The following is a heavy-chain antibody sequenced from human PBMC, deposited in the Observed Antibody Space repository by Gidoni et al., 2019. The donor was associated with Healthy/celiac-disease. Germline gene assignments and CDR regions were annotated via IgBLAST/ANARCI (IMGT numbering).Heavy chain of an antibody. CDR3: ARATTHRRIGYSSRGLVGTGFDY. D-gene: IGHD6-19*01. CDR2: IYYSGST. Sequence: QVQLQESGPGLVKPSETLSLTCTVSGGSISSYYWSWIRQPPGKGLEWSGYIYYSGSTNYNPSLKSRFTISVDTSKNQFSLKLSSVTAADTAVYYCARATTHRRIGYSSRGLVGTGFDYWGQGTLVTVSS. V-gene: IGHV4-59*01. CDR1: GGSISSYY. J-gene: IGHJ4*02.